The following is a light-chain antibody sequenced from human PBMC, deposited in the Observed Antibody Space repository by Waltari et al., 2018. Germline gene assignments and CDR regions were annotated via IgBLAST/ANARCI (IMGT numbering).Light chain of an antibody. CDR2: DAS. V-gene: IGKV3D-20*01. J-gene: IGKJ2*01. Sequence: EIVMTQSPATLSLSPGERATLSCGASQSVGNNYLGWYQQKPGLAPRLLIYDASNRAPGIPDRFSGSGSGTDFTLTISRLEPEDSAVYYCQQYGASPDTFGQGTKLEIK. CDR3: QQYGASPDT. CDR1: QSVGNNY.